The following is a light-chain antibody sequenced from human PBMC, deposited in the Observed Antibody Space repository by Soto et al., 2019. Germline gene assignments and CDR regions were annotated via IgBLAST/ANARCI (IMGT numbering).Light chain of an antibody. CDR3: QQRTNWLT. CDR1: QNVSTY. CDR2: DAS. V-gene: IGKV3-11*01. J-gene: IGKJ3*01. Sequence: EIVLTQSPATLSSSPGERVTLSCRASQNVSTYLAWYQQKPGQAPRLLIYDASDRATGIPARFSGSGSGTDFTLTISSLEPEDSAVYYCQQRTNWLTFGPGTKVDIK.